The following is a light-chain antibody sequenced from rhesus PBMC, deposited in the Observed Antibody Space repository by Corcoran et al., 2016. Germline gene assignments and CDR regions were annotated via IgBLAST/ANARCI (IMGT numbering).Light chain of an antibody. Sequence: QAALTQPRSVSGSPGQSVTISCTGTSSDIGGYKYVSWYQQYPGTAPNLMIFEVSGRPSGVSDRFSGSKSGNTAPLTLSGLQAEDEADYHCSSDAGSDTCVFGSGTRVTVL. CDR3: SSDAGSDTCV. J-gene: IGLJ6*01. V-gene: IGLV2-32*02. CDR1: SSDIGGYKY. CDR2: EVS.